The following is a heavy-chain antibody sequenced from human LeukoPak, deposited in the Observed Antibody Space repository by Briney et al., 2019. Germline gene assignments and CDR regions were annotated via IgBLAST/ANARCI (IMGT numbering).Heavy chain of an antibody. CDR2: INHSGST. V-gene: IGHV4-34*01. D-gene: IGHD1-1*01. J-gene: IGHJ4*02. Sequence: PSETLSLTCAVYGGSFSGYYWSWIRQPPGKGLEWIGEINHSGSTNYNPSLKSRVTISVDTSKNQFSLKLSSVTAAGTAVYYCARDGTRGYGYWGQGTLVTVSS. CDR3: ARDGTRGYGY. CDR1: GGSFSGYY.